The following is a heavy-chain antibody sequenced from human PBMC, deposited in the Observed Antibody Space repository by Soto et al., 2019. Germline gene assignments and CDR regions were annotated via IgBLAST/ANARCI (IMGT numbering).Heavy chain of an antibody. Sequence: GGSLRLSCAASGFTFSSYWMSWVRQAPGKGLEWVANIKQDGSEKYYVDSVKGRFTISRDNAKNSLYLQMNSLRAEDTAVYYCARDGAVAGIFFSPEYYMDVWGKGTTVTVSS. CDR1: GFTFSSYW. J-gene: IGHJ6*03. V-gene: IGHV3-7*01. D-gene: IGHD6-19*01. CDR2: IKQDGSEK. CDR3: ARDGAVAGIFFSPEYYMDV.